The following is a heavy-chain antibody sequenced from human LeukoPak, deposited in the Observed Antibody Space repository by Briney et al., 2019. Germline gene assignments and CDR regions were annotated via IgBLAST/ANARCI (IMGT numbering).Heavy chain of an antibody. J-gene: IGHJ4*02. Sequence: PSETLSLTCAVYGGSFSGYYWSWIRQPPGKGLEWIGEINHSGSTNYNPSLKSRVTISVDTSKNQFSLKLSSVTAADTAVYYCARDRIAAHLDYWGQGTLFTVSS. CDR2: INHSGST. CDR3: ARDRIAAHLDY. D-gene: IGHD6-6*01. V-gene: IGHV4-34*01. CDR1: GGSFSGYY.